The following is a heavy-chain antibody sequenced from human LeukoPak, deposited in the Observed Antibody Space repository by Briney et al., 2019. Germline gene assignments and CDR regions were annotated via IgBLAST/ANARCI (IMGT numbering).Heavy chain of an antibody. J-gene: IGHJ6*02. V-gene: IGHV4-31*11. Sequence: SETLSLTCAVSGGSISSGGYYWSWIRQHPGKGLEWIGYIYYSGSTYYNPSLKSRVTISVDTSKNQFSLKLSSVTAADTAVYYCLGREFVGVNWGYYYGMDVWGQGTTVTVSS. CDR3: LGREFVGVNWGYYYGMDV. CDR2: IYYSGST. D-gene: IGHD3-10*01. CDR1: GGSISSGGYY.